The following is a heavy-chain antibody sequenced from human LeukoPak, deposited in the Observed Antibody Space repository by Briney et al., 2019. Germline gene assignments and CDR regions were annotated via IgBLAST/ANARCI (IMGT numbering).Heavy chain of an antibody. CDR2: IKQDGSEK. Sequence: PGGSLRLSCAASGFTFSSYWMSWVRQAPGKGLEWVANIKQDGSEKYYVDSVKGRFTISRDNAKNSLYLQMNSLRAEDTAVYYCARDHYYGSGRLSRAIDYWGQGTLVTVSS. CDR3: ARDHYYGSGRLSRAIDY. V-gene: IGHV3-7*01. CDR1: GFTFSSYW. D-gene: IGHD3-10*01. J-gene: IGHJ4*02.